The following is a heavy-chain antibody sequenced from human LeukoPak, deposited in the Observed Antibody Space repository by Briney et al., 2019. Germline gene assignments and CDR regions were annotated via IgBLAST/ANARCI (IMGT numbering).Heavy chain of an antibody. J-gene: IGHJ4*02. CDR2: IYYSGST. CDR3: ARETREWLLARLFDY. D-gene: IGHD3-3*01. V-gene: IGHV4-61*01. Sequence: PSETLSLTCTVSGGSVSSGSYYWSWIRQPPGKGLEWIGYIYYSGSTNYNPSLKSRVTISVDTSKNQFSLKLSSVTAADTAVYYCARETREWLLARLFDYWGQGTLVTVSS. CDR1: GGSVSSGSYY.